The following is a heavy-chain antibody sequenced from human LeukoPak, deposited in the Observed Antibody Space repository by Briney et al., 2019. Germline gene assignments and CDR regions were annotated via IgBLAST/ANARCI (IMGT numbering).Heavy chain of an antibody. CDR3: ARHGSGSHYYFDY. CDR1: GGSLSSYY. V-gene: IGHV4-59*08. D-gene: IGHD3-10*01. CDR2: IYYSGST. Sequence: SETLSLTCTVSGGSLSSYYWSWIRQPPGKGLEWIGYIYYSGSTNYNPSLKSRVTISVDTSKNQFSLKLSSVTAADTAVYYCARHGSGSHYYFDYWGQGTLVTVSS. J-gene: IGHJ4*02.